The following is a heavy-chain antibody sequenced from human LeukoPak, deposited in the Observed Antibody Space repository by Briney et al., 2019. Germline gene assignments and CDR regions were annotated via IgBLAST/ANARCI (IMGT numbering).Heavy chain of an antibody. CDR1: GFTVSSNY. CDR2: IYSGGST. CDR3: AREELGSSLGFDP. J-gene: IGHJ5*02. Sequence: GGSLRLSCAASGFTVSSNYMNWVRQAPEEGLEWVSVIYSGGSTYYADPVKGRFTISRDNSKNTLYLQMNSLRAEDTAVYYCAREELGSSLGFDPWGQGTLVTVSP. V-gene: IGHV3-53*05. D-gene: IGHD3-16*01.